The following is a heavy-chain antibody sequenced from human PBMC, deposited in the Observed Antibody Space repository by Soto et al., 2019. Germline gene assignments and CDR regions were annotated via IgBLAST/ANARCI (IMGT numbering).Heavy chain of an antibody. J-gene: IGHJ5*02. V-gene: IGHV1-69*13. CDR2: IIPIFSTP. D-gene: IGHD3-22*01. CDR3: ARPIQYYFDTSAQSAWFDP. CDR1: GDTFSTYT. Sequence: GASVKVSCKASGDTFSTYTITWMRQAPGQGLEWMGGIIPIFSTPNYAQKFQGRVTITADESTSTAYMELSSLRSEDTAVYYCARPIQYYFDTSAQSAWFDPWGQGTLVTVSS.